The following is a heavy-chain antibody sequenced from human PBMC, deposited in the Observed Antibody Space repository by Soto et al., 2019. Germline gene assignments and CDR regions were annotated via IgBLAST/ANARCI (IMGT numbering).Heavy chain of an antibody. CDR3: ARVPSSSYHYFDY. J-gene: IGHJ4*02. CDR2: IYSAGSA. D-gene: IGHD6-13*01. V-gene: IGHV3-66*01. Sequence: GGSLRLSCAASGFTVSSYHMSWVRQAPGKGLEWVSVIYSAGSADFADSVKGRFTISRDNSKNTLYLQMSSLRAEDTAVYYCARVPSSSYHYFDYWGQGTLVTVSS. CDR1: GFTVSSYH.